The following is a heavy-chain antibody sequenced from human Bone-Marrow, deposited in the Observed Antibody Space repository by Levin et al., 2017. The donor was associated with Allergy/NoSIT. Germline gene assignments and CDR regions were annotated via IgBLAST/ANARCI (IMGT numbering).Heavy chain of an antibody. J-gene: IGHJ5*02. Sequence: MAGGSLRLSCKASGGTFTNFAISWVRQAPGQGLEWMGSVIPIFGTTHYAKNFQGRGTMTADISTNTAFMELSGLRSDDTAIYFCARGLPGYSPVYSWFDLWGQGTQVTVSS. CDR1: GGTFTNFA. V-gene: IGHV1-69*06. CDR3: ARGLPGYSPVYSWFDL. CDR2: VIPIFGTT. D-gene: IGHD5-18*01.